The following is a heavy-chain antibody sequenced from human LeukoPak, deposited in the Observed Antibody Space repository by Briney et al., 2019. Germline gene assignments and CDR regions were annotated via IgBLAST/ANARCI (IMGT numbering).Heavy chain of an antibody. CDR1: GFIVSRNY. Sequence: QSGGSLILSCAASGFIVSRNYMGWVRQAPGKGLEWVSALSSKYETYYADSVKGRFTISRDNSENTLYLQMNALRAEDTALYYCYGIHLGDSFDIWGRGTMVIVFS. CDR3: YGIHLGDSFDI. D-gene: IGHD3-16*01. V-gene: IGHV3-53*01. J-gene: IGHJ3*02. CDR2: LSSKYET.